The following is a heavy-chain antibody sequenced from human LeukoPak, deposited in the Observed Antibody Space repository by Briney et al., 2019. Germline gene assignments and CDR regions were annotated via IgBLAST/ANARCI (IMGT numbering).Heavy chain of an antibody. V-gene: IGHV4-61*02. J-gene: IGHJ5*02. CDR2: IYTSGST. Sequence: SETLSLTCTVSGGSISSGSYYWSWIRQPAGKGLEWIGRIYTSGSTNYNPSLKSRVTISVDTSKNQFSLKLSSVTAADTAVYYCAREVVATDFTPLFDPWGQGTLVTVSS. CDR3: AREVVATDFTPLFDP. CDR1: GGSISSGSYY. D-gene: IGHD5-12*01.